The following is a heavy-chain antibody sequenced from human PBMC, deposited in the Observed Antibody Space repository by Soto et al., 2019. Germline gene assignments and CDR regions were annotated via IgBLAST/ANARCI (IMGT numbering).Heavy chain of an antibody. CDR1: GGTFSSYT. Sequence: SVKVSCKASGGTFSSYTISWVRQAPGQGLEWMGRIIPILGIANYAQKYQGRVTITADKSTSTAYMELSSLRSEDTAVYYCARAPRYCSGGSCSEFPFDYWGQGALVTVSS. CDR3: ARAPRYCSGGSCSEFPFDY. J-gene: IGHJ4*02. D-gene: IGHD2-15*01. V-gene: IGHV1-69*02. CDR2: IIPILGIA.